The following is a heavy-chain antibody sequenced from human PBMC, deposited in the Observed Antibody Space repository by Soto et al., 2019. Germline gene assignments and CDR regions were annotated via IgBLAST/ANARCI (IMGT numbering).Heavy chain of an antibody. J-gene: IGHJ3*02. D-gene: IGHD3-9*01. CDR3: AKRYFDGSDAFDI. Sequence: QLVESGGGLGQPGRSLRLSCTASGFTFGDYAMSWFRQAPGKGLEWVGFIRSKAYGGTTECAASVKGRFTISRDDSKSTAYLQMNSLRSDDTAVYYCAKRYFDGSDAFDIWGQGTVVTISS. V-gene: IGHV3-49*03. CDR2: IRSKAYGGTT. CDR1: GFTFGDYA.